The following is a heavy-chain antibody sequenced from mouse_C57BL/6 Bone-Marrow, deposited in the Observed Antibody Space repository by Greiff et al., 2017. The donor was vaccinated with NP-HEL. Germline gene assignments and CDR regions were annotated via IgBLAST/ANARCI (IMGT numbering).Heavy chain of an antibody. D-gene: IGHD1-1*01. J-gene: IGHJ3*01. Sequence: QVQLQQSGAELVRPGASVTLSCKASGYTFTDYEMHWVKQTPVHGLEWIGAIDPETGGTAYNQKFKGKAILTADKSSSTAYMELRSLTSEDSAVYYCTRRHITTEFAYWGQGTLVTVSA. CDR1: GYTFTDYE. CDR3: TRRHITTEFAY. V-gene: IGHV1-15*01. CDR2: IDPETGGT.